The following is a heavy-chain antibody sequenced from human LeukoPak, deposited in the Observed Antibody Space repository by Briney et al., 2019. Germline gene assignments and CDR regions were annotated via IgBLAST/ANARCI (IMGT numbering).Heavy chain of an antibody. V-gene: IGHV4-4*07. CDR3: ARGGYSYGSFDY. CDR2: IYTSGRS. Sequence: SETLSLTCTVSGGSISSYYWSWVRQPAGKGLEWIGRIYTSGRSNYNPSLKSRVTMSVDTSKNQFSLKLSSVTAADTAVSYCARGGYSYGSFDYWGQGTLVTVSS. CDR1: GGSISSYY. J-gene: IGHJ4*02. D-gene: IGHD5-18*01.